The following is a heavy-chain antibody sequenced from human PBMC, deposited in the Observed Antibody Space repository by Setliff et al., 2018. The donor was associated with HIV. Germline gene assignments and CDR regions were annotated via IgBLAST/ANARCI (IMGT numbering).Heavy chain of an antibody. CDR1: GGSISSGGYS. D-gene: IGHD3-10*01. CDR3: ARVKSIGDYYGSEYYFDY. CDR2: IYHSGST. V-gene: IGHV4-30-2*01. Sequence: PSETLSLTCAVSGGSISSGGYSWSWIRQPPGKGLEWIGYIYHSGSTYYNPSLKSRVTISVDRSKNQFSPKLSSVTAADTAVYYCARVKSIGDYYGSEYYFDYWGQGTLVTVSS. J-gene: IGHJ4*02.